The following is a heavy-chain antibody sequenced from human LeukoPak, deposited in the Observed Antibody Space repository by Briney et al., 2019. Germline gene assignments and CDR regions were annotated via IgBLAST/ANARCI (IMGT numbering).Heavy chain of an antibody. CDR3: ARARDGYNWGFDY. CDR2: IYYSGNT. Sequence: SETLSLTCTVSGGSISSGGYYWSWIRQHPGRGLEWIGYIYYSGNTYFNPSLKSRVTISVDTSKNQFSLKLSSVTAADTAVHYCARARDGYNWGFDYWGQGTLVTVSS. D-gene: IGHD5-24*01. J-gene: IGHJ4*02. CDR1: GGSISSGGYY. V-gene: IGHV4-31*03.